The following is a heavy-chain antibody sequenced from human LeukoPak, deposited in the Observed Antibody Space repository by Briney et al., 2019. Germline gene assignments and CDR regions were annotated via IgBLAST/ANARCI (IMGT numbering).Heavy chain of an antibody. Sequence: GRSLRLSCAASGFTFDDYAVHWVRQAPGKGLEWVSGISWNSGSIGYADSVKGRFTISRDNAKNSLYLQMNSLRAEDTALYYCAKDSMLIGYSSSWSYFDYWGQGTLVTVSS. CDR1: GFTFDDYA. CDR3: AKDSMLIGYSSSWSYFDY. V-gene: IGHV3-9*01. J-gene: IGHJ4*02. D-gene: IGHD6-13*01. CDR2: ISWNSGSI.